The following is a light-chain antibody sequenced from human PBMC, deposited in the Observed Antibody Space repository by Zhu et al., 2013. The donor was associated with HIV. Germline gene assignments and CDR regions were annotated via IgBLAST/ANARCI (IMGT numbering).Light chain of an antibody. V-gene: IGLV3-21*03. CDR2: DDD. Sequence: SYELTQTPSVSVAPRKTASITCGGNDIGSKSVHWYQKKPGQAPVLVVYDDDDRPSGIPERFSGSNSGNTATLTISRVEAGDEADYYCQVWESGSGPWVFGGGTKLTVL. J-gene: IGLJ3*02. CDR1: DIGSKS. CDR3: QVWESGSGPWV.